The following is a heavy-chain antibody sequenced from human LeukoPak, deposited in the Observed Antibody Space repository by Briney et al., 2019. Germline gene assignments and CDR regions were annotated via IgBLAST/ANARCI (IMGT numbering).Heavy chain of an antibody. CDR1: GYSFTSYW. CDR2: IYPGDSDT. V-gene: IGHV5-51*01. D-gene: IGHD3-22*01. J-gene: IGHJ4*02. Sequence: GESLKTSCKGSGYSFTSYWIGWVRQMPGKGLEWMGIIYPGDSDTRYSPSFQGQVTISADKSISTAYLQWSSLKASDTAMYYCARQSGYYYDSSGYYYLDYWGQGTLVTVSS. CDR3: ARQSGYYYDSSGYYYLDY.